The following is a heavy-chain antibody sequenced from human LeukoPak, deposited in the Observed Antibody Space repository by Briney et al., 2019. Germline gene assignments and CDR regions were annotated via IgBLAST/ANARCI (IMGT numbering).Heavy chain of an antibody. CDR2: INHSGST. J-gene: IGHJ5*02. CDR1: GYFISSGYY. CDR3: ARDWSYPIVLEDP. D-gene: IGHD2-15*01. V-gene: IGHV4-38-2*02. Sequence: SETLSLTCTVSGYFISSGYYWSWIRQPPGKGLEWIGEINHSGSTNYNPSLKSRVTISVDTSKNQFSLKLSSVTAADTAVYYCARDWSYPIVLEDPWGQGTLVTVSS.